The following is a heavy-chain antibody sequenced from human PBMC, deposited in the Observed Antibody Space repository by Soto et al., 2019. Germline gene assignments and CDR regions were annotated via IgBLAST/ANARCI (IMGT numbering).Heavy chain of an antibody. CDR3: AKSGCSGGRCYPHDAFDI. CDR1: GFTFSSYA. CDR2: ISGSGGST. D-gene: IGHD2-15*01. Sequence: SLRLSCAASGFTFSSYAMSWVRQAPGKGLEWVSAISGSGGSTYYADSVKGRFTISRDNSKNTLYLQMNSLRAEDTAVYYCAKSGCSGGRCYPHDAFDIWGQGTLGT. J-gene: IGHJ3*02. V-gene: IGHV3-23*01.